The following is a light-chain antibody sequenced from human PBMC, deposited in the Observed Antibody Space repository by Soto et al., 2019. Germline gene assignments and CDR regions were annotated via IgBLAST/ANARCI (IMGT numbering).Light chain of an antibody. CDR3: SSFTTTSTHV. J-gene: IGLJ1*01. Sequence: SALTQPASLSGSPGQSITISCTGTSSDIGAYDYVSWFQQHLGKVLKLMISEVNNRPSGVSNRFSGSKSGNMAYLTISGLQVEDEAEYFCSSFTTTSTHVFGTGTKVTVL. V-gene: IGLV2-14*01. CDR2: EVN. CDR1: SSDIGAYDY.